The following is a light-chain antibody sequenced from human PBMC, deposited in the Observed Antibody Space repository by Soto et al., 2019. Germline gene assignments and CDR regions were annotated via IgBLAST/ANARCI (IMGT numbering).Light chain of an antibody. CDR3: QQYKTSSWT. V-gene: IGKV1-5*03. CDR1: QNIDRG. Sequence: DIQMTQSPSTLSASVGDRVSITCRASQNIDRGLAWSQHKPWKAPVLLIHEASSLEGGVPSRFSGSGSGTDFTLSISSLQPDDFATYYCQQYKTSSWTFGQGTKVEI. CDR2: EAS. J-gene: IGKJ1*01.